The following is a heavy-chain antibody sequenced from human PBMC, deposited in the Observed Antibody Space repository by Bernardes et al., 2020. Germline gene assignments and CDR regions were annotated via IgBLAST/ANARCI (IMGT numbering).Heavy chain of an antibody. CDR2: VSGSGGSK. D-gene: IGHD6-13*01. J-gene: IGHJ6*03. CDR3: AYSPKGSLFYYYNYYMDV. V-gene: IGHV3-23*01. Sequence: GGTLRLSCASSGFTFSSYAMSWVRKGPGKGLDWVSPVSGSGGSKYYADSVKGRFTISRDNSKNTLYLQMNSLRAEDTAVYYCAYSPKGSLFYYYNYYMDVWGKGTTVTVSS. CDR1: GFTFSSYA.